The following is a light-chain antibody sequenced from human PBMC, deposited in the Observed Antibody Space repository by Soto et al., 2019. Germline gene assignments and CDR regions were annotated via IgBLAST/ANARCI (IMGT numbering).Light chain of an antibody. V-gene: IGKV3-20*01. J-gene: IGKJ1*01. CDR2: GAS. CDR1: QSVSSNY. Sequence: EVVLTQSPGTLSLSPGERATLFCRASQSVSSNYFAWYQQKPGQAPRLLIYGASSRATGIPDRFSGSGSGXXXXXXXSRLEPEDFAVYYCQESGSSTRTFGQGTRVEIK. CDR3: QESGSSTRT.